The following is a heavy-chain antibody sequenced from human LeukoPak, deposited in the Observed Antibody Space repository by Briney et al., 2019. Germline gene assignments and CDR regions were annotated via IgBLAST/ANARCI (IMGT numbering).Heavy chain of an antibody. V-gene: IGHV4-4*07. J-gene: IGHJ4*02. D-gene: IGHD6-19*01. CDR2: IHTSGST. CDR1: GGSISSYY. CDR3: AGRAQTTGWSFDS. Sequence: SGTLSLTCIVSGGSISSYYWSWIRQPAGKGLEWIGQIHTSGSTNYNPSLKSRVAMSVDTSKNQFSLELSSVTAADTAVYYCAGRAQTTGWSFDSWGQGALVTVSS.